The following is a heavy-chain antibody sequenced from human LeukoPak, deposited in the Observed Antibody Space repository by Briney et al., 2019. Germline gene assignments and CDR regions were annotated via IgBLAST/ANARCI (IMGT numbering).Heavy chain of an antibody. V-gene: IGHV3-74*01. CDR3: ARAGYSYGYVNWGSRVDDLDY. Sequence: PGGSLRLSCAASGFTFSSYWMHWVRQAPGKGLVWVSRINSDGSSTSYADSVKGRFTISRDNAKNTLYLQMNSQRAEDTAVYYCARAGYSYGYVNWGSRVDDLDYWGQGTLVTVSS. CDR2: INSDGSST. J-gene: IGHJ4*02. D-gene: IGHD5-18*01. CDR1: GFTFSSYW.